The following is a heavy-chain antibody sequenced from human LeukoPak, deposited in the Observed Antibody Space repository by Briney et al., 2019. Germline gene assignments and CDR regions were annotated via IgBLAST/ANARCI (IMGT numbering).Heavy chain of an antibody. CDR2: SIPIFGTA. Sequence: SVKVSCKASGGTFSSYAISWVRQAPGQGLERMGRSIPIFGTANYAQKFQGRVTITTDESTSTAYMELSSLRSEDTAVYYCARDYGDFTSLDYWGQGTLVTVPS. J-gene: IGHJ4*02. CDR1: GGTFSSYA. D-gene: IGHD4-17*01. CDR3: ARDYGDFTSLDY. V-gene: IGHV1-69*05.